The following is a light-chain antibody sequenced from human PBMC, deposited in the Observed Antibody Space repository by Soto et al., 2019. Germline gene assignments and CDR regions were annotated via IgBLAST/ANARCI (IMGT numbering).Light chain of an antibody. J-gene: IGKJ5*01. CDR1: QSVSSNS. Sequence: EVVLTQSPGTLSLSPGERATLSCRASQSVSSNSLAWYQQKPGQAPRLLISGASSRATGIPARFSGSGSGTEFTLTISSLEPEDFAVYYCQQRSNWPITFGQGTRLEIK. V-gene: IGKV3D-20*02. CDR3: QQRSNWPIT. CDR2: GAS.